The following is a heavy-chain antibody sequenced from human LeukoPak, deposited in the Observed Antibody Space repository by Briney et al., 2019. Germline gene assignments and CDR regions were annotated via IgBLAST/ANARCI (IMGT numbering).Heavy chain of an antibody. J-gene: IGHJ3*02. D-gene: IGHD3-9*01. V-gene: IGHV4-30-2*01. CDR1: GGSISSGGYS. CDR3: ARGGRYFGAFDI. CDR2: IYHSGST. Sequence: PSQTLSLTCAVSGGSISSGGYSWSWIRQPPGKGLEWIGYIYHSGSTYYNPSLKSRVTISVDRSKNQFSLKLSSVTAADTAVYYCARGGRYFGAFDIWGQGTMVTVSS.